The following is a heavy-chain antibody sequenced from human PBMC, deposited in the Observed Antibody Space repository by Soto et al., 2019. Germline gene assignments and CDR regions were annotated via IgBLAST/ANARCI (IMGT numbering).Heavy chain of an antibody. J-gene: IGHJ3*02. CDR2: ISAYNGNT. CDR3: AREIMDYYDSSGYYHAFDI. CDR1: GYTVTSHS. Sequence: ASGKVCCKASGYTVTSHSIRWVRQAPGQGLEWMGWISAYNGNTNYAQKLQGRVTMTTDTSTSTAYMELRSLRSDDTAVYYCAREIMDYYDSSGYYHAFDIWG. D-gene: IGHD3-22*01. V-gene: IGHV1-18*01.